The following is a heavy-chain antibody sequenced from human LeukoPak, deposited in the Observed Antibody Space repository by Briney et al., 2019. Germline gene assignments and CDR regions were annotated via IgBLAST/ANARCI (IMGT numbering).Heavy chain of an antibody. V-gene: IGHV3-48*03. J-gene: IGHJ4*02. CDR1: GFTFSTYE. CDR3: ARDHPDYWLTLDY. Sequence: GGSLRLSCAASGFTFSTYEMNWVRQAPGKGLEWVSYIIGSGDTIYYADSVKGRFTISRDNAKNSLYLQMNSLRAEDTAVYYCARDHPDYWLTLDYWGQGTLVTVSS. CDR2: IIGSGDTI. D-gene: IGHD3-9*01.